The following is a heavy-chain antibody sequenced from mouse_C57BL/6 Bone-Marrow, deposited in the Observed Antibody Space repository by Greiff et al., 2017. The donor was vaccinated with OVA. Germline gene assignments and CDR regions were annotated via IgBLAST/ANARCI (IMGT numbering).Heavy chain of an antibody. CDR3: ARQKTGTWFAY. J-gene: IGHJ3*01. CDR2: ISSGGSYT. CDR1: GFTFSSYG. V-gene: IGHV5-6*01. Sequence: DVHLVESGGDLVKPGGSLKLSCAASGFTFSSYGMSWVRQTPDKRLEWVATISSGGSYTYYPDSVKGRFTISRDNAKNTLYLQMSSLKSEDTAMYYCARQKTGTWFAYWGQGTLVTVSA. D-gene: IGHD4-1*01.